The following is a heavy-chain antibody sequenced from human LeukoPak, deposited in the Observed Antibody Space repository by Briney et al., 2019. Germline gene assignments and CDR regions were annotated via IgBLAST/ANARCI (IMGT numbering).Heavy chain of an antibody. CDR2: IYYTGTT. Sequence: SETLSLTCTVSGGSLSSYYWSWIRQPPGKGPEWIAYIYYTGTTNYNPSLKSRVTISVDTSNNQFSLKLTFVTAADTAVYYCVRHPARGAGGYAFDIWGQGTMVIVSS. D-gene: IGHD2-15*01. CDR3: VRHPARGAGGYAFDI. CDR1: GGSLSSYY. J-gene: IGHJ3*02. V-gene: IGHV4-59*08.